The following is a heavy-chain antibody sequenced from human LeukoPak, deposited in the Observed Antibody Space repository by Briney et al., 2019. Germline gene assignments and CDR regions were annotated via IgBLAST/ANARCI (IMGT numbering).Heavy chain of an antibody. V-gene: IGHV4-4*07. J-gene: IGHJ4*02. CDR1: GGSISSYY. CDR3: ARHDSIGLPLDY. Sequence: SETLSLTCTVSGGSISSYYWSWIRQPAGKGLEWIGRIYSSGSTNYNPSLKSRVTISVDTSKNQISLKLSSVTAADTAVYYCARHDSIGLPLDYWGQGALVTVSS. D-gene: IGHD3-22*01. CDR2: IYSSGST.